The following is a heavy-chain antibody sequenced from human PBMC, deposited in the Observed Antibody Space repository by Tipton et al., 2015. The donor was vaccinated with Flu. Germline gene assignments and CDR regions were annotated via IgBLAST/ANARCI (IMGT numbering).Heavy chain of an antibody. CDR3: GRGEPPYACDY. CDR1: GFTLSDYY. V-gene: IGHV3-74*01. CDR2: IKNDGTRT. Sequence: SLRLSCTASGFTLSDYYMHWVRQAPGKGLVWVSDIKNDGTRTNYADSVKGRFTISRDNAKNTLYLQMDSLTVEDTAVYYCGRGEPPYACDYWGQGTLVTVSP. J-gene: IGHJ4*02. D-gene: IGHD1-14*01.